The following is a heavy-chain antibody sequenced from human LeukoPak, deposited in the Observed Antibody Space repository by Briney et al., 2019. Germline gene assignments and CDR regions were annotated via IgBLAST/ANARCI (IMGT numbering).Heavy chain of an antibody. CDR2: SSNSGSTV. Sequence: GGSLRLSCVASGFTFSTYEMNWVRQAPGKGLEWVSYSSNSGSTVYYADSVRGRFTFSRDNAKNSLYLQMNSLRAEDTAVYYCARGSDDSGWYMHAFDIWGQGTVVTVSS. CDR3: ARGSDDSGWYMHAFDI. CDR1: GFTFSTYE. V-gene: IGHV3-48*03. J-gene: IGHJ3*02. D-gene: IGHD6-19*01.